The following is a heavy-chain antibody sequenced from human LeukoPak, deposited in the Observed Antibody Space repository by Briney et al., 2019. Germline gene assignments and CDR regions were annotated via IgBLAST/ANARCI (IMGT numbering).Heavy chain of an antibody. CDR3: ARGSSSWDY. Sequence: GASVKVSCKASGYTFTSYYMHWVRQATGQGLEWMGWMNPNSGNTGYAQKFQGRVTMTRNTSISTAYMELSSLRSEDTAVYYCARGSSSWDYWGQGTLVTVSS. D-gene: IGHD6-13*01. V-gene: IGHV1-8*02. CDR2: MNPNSGNT. CDR1: GYTFTSYY. J-gene: IGHJ4*02.